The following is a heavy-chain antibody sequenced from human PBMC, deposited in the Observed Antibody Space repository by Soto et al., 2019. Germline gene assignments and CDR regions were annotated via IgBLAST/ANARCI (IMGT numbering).Heavy chain of an antibody. D-gene: IGHD3-22*01. J-gene: IGHJ4*02. CDR3: ARDYYYDSSGYYQGFDY. Sequence: LRLSCSASGFTFTDYYMTWIRQPPGKGLEWIGYIYYSGSTYYNPSLKSRVTISVDTSKNQFSLKLSSVTAADTAVYYCARDYYYDSSGYYQGFDYWGQGTLVTVSS. V-gene: IGHV4-30-4*01. CDR1: GFTFTDYY. CDR2: IYYSGST.